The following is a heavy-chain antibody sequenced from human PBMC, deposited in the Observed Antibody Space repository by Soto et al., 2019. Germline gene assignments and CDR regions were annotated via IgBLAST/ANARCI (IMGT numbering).Heavy chain of an antibody. V-gene: IGHV3-21*01. Sequence: GGSLRLSCAASGFTFSSYSMNWVRQAPGKGLEWVSSISSSSSYIYYADSVKGRFTISRDNAKNSLYLQMNSLRAEDTAVYYCARAVISSGSYGAFDYWGQGTLVTVSS. CDR3: ARAVISSGSYGAFDY. CDR1: GFTFSSYS. CDR2: ISSSSSYI. J-gene: IGHJ4*02. D-gene: IGHD1-26*01.